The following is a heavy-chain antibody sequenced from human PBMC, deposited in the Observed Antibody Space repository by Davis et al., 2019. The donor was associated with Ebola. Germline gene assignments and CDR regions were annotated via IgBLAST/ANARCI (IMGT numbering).Heavy chain of an antibody. D-gene: IGHD6-13*01. J-gene: IGHJ4*02. CDR2: ISWDGGST. V-gene: IGHV3-43*01. CDR3: AKDLYSSSWSPFDY. Sequence: GESLKISCAASGFTFDDYTMHWVRQAPGKGLEWVPLISWDGGSTYYADSVKGRFTISRDNSKNSLYLQMNSLRTEDTALYYCAKDLYSSSWSPFDYWGQGTLVTVSS. CDR1: GFTFDDYT.